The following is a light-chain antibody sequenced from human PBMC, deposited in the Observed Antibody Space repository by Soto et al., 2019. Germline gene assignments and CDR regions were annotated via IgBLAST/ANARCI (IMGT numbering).Light chain of an antibody. V-gene: IGLV1-40*01. J-gene: IGLJ1*01. CDR3: QSYDRRLRANV. CDR2: DNN. Sequence: QSVRTQPPSVSGAPGQRGTISCTGSSSNIGAGYDVHWYQQLPGTAPKLLIYDNNNRPSGVPDRFSGSKSGTSASLAITGLQAEDEADYYCQSYDRRLRANVFGHGTKVTV. CDR1: SSNIGAGYD.